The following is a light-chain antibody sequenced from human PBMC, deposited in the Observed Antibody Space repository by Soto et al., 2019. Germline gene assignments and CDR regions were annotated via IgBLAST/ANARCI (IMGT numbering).Light chain of an antibody. J-gene: IGLJ3*02. CDR3: GTWDSSLSAPNWV. CDR2: DNN. V-gene: IGLV1-51*01. Sequence: QSVLTQPPSVSAAPGQKVTISCSGSISNIGKNYVSWYQQLPGTAPKVLIYDNNKRPSGIPDRSTGSKSGTSATLGITGLQTGDEADYYCGTWDSSLSAPNWVFGGGTKLTVL. CDR1: ISNIGKNY.